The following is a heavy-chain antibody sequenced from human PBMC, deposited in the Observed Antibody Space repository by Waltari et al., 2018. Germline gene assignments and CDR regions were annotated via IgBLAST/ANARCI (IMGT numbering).Heavy chain of an antibody. D-gene: IGHD3-22*01. CDR2: FEPEDGET. Sequence: QVQLVQSGAEVKKPGASVKVSCKVSGYTLTELSMHWVRQAPGKGLEWMGGFEPEDGETIYAQKFQGRVTMTYDTSTDTAYMELSSLRSEDTAVYYCATNYYDSSGYYYVYWGQGTLVTVSS. CDR3: ATNYYDSSGYYYVY. V-gene: IGHV1-24*01. J-gene: IGHJ4*02. CDR1: GYTLTELS.